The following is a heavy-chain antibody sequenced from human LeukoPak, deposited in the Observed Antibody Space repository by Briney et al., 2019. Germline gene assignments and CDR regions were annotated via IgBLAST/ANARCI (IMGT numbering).Heavy chain of an antibody. J-gene: IGHJ5*02. D-gene: IGHD5-12*01. CDR2: VSDGGKTK. Sequence: GGSLRLSCAASGFTFRSSEMNWVRQAPGKGLEWVSYVSDGGKTKYYADSVKGRFTISRDNAKNSLYLQMNSLRAEDTAVYYCARDYSGWSLDPWGQGTLVTVSS. CDR3: ARDYSGWSLDP. CDR1: GFTFRSSE. V-gene: IGHV3-48*03.